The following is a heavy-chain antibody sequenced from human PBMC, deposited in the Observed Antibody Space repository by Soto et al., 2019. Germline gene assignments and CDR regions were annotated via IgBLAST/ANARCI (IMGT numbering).Heavy chain of an antibody. J-gene: IGHJ5*02. V-gene: IGHV4-31*03. D-gene: IGHD6-13*01. Sequence: SETLSLTCTVSGGSISSGGYYWSWIRQHPGKGLEWIGYIYYSGSAYYNPSLKSRVTISVDTSKNQFSLRLTSVTAADTAVYYCARVGTAAAGNNWFDLWGQGTLVTVSS. CDR2: IYYSGSA. CDR3: ARVGTAAAGNNWFDL. CDR1: GGSISSGGYY.